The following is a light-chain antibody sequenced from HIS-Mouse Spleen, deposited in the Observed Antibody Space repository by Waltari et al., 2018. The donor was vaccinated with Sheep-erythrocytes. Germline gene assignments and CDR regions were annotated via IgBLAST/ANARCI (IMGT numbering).Light chain of an antibody. CDR2: EGS. Sequence: QSALTQPASVSGSPGQPITISCTGTSSDVGSYNLVSWYQQHPGKAPKLMIYEGSKRPSGFSNRFSGSKSGNTASLTISWLQAEDEADYYCCSYAGSSTPWVFGGGTKLTVL. CDR3: CSYAGSSTPWV. CDR1: SSDVGSYNL. V-gene: IGLV2-23*01. J-gene: IGLJ3*02.